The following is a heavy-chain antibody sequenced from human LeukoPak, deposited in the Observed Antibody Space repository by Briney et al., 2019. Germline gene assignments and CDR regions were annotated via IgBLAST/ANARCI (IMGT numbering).Heavy chain of an antibody. CDR2: ISGSGGST. J-gene: IGHJ1*01. Sequence: GGSLRLSCAASGFTFSSYAMSWVRQAPGKGLEWVSAISGSGGSTYYADSVKGRFAISRDNSKNTLYLQMNSLRAEDTAVYYCAKFRYDILTGFFQHWGQGTLVTVSS. D-gene: IGHD3-9*01. V-gene: IGHV3-23*01. CDR1: GFTFSSYA. CDR3: AKFRYDILTGFFQH.